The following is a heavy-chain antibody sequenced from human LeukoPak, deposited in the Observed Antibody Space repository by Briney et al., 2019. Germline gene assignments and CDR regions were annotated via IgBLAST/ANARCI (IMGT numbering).Heavy chain of an antibody. J-gene: IGHJ4*02. D-gene: IGHD1-26*01. CDR2: IYYSGST. V-gene: IGHV4-59*01. CDR1: GGSISSYY. CDR3: ARENLVGATSYFDY. Sequence: PSETLSLTCTVSGGSISSYYWSWIRQPPGKGLEWIGYIYYSGSTNYNPSLKSRVTISVDTSKNQFSLKLSSVTAADTAMYYCARENLVGATSYFDYWGQGTLVTVSS.